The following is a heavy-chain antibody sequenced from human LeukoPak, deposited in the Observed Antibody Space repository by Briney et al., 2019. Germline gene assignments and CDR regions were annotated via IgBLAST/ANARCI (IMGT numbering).Heavy chain of an antibody. V-gene: IGHV3-30*02. CDR2: IRYDGSNK. CDR3: TTEFPMRAFDI. Sequence: TGGSLRLSCEASGFSFSNYGMHWVRQAPGKGLEWVAFIRYDGSNKYFADSVKGRFTISRDNSKNTLYLQMNSLRPEDTAVYYCTTEFPMRAFDIWGQGTMVTVSS. J-gene: IGHJ3*02. D-gene: IGHD2-21*01. CDR1: GFSFSNYG.